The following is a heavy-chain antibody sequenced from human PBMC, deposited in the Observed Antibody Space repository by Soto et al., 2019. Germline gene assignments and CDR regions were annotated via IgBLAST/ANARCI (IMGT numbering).Heavy chain of an antibody. V-gene: IGHV4-39*07. D-gene: IGHD3-3*01. CDR2: INYSGST. J-gene: IGHJ4*02. Sequence: PSETLSLTCTVSGGSISSSSYYWGWLRPPPGKGLEWIGEINYSGSTNYNPSLKSRVTISVDTSKNQFSLKLSSVTAADTAVYYCARGRILYDFWSGPRYYFDYWGRGTLVTVSS. CDR1: GGSISSSSYY. CDR3: ARGRILYDFWSGPRYYFDY.